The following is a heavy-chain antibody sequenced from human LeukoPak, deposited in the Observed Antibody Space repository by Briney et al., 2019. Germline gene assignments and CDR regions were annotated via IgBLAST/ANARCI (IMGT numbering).Heavy chain of an antibody. J-gene: IGHJ6*03. V-gene: IGHV4-34*01. CDR2: ISHSGST. CDR1: GGSFSGYY. CDR3: ARGYLKWRFGELMLYYYYYYMDV. D-gene: IGHD3-10*01. Sequence: SETVSLTCAVYGGSFSGYYWSWIRQPPGKGLEWIGEISHSGSTNYSPSLKSRVTISVDTSKNQFSLKLSSVTAADTAVYYCARGYLKWRFGELMLYYYYYYMDVWGKGTTVTVSS.